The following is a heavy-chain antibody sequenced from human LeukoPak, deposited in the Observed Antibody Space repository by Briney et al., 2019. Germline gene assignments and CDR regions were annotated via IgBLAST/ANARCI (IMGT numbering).Heavy chain of an antibody. V-gene: IGHV3-48*03. CDR1: GFTFSSYE. D-gene: IGHD3-22*01. Sequence: GGSLRLSCAASGFTFSSYEMNWVRQAPGKGLEWVSYISSSGSTIYYADSVKGRFTISRDNSKNTLYLQMNSLRAEDTAVYYCARGQHDYYDSSGYFNWFDPWGQRTLVTVSS. J-gene: IGHJ5*02. CDR3: ARGQHDYYDSSGYFNWFDP. CDR2: ISSSGSTI.